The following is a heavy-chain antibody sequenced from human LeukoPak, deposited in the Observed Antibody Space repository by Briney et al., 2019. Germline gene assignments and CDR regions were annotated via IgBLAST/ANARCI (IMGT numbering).Heavy chain of an antibody. CDR1: GGSFSGYY. CDR3: ASATGTERWFGP. J-gene: IGHJ5*02. D-gene: IGHD1-1*01. V-gene: IGHV4-34*01. CDR2: INHSGST. Sequence: SEALSLTCAVYGGSFSGYYWSWIRQPPGKGLEWIGEINHSGSTNYNPSLKSRVTISVDTSKNQFSLKLSSVTAADTAVYYCASATGTERWFGPWGQGTLVTVSS.